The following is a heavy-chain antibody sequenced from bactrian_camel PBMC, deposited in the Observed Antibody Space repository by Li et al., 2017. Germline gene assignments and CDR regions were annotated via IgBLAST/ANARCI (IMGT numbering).Heavy chain of an antibody. CDR1: RLVYKITY. Sequence: HVQLVESGGGTVQAGGSLRLSCAASRLVYKITYMGWFRQAPGKEREGVAAIDTVGGTTLYDDSLEGRFTISQDKAENMVYLQMNTLKPEDTAMYYCAAGTPTSVLDPGGYNYWGQGTQVTVS. CDR3: AAGTPTSVLDPGGYNY. V-gene: IGHV3S54*01. CDR2: IDTVGGTT. J-gene: IGHJ4*01. D-gene: IGHD7*01.